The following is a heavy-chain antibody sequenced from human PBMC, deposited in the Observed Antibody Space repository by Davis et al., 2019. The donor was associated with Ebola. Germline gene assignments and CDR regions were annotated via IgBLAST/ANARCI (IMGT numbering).Heavy chain of an antibody. J-gene: IGHJ4*02. V-gene: IGHV3-11*06. CDR2: MSGDSLYT. CDR3: AKDPRRLYDYIWGSYRSYYFDN. D-gene: IGHD3-16*02. CDR1: GFTFTDYY. Sequence: GESLKISCAASGFTFTDYYMSWIRQAPGKGLEWVSYMSGDSLYTNYADSVKGRFTISRDNSKTTLYLQMDSLSTEDTAVYYCAKDPRRLYDYIWGSYRSYYFDNWGQGTLVTVSS.